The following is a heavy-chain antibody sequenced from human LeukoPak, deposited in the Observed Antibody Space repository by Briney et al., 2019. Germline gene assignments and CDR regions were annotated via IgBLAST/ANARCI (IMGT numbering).Heavy chain of an antibody. V-gene: IGHV1-3*01. J-gene: IGHJ4*02. D-gene: IGHD3-16*01. CDR2: INAGHGNT. CDR1: GYTFATYV. Sequence: RASVKVSCKASGYTFATYVIHWVRQAPGQGLGWMGWINAGHGNTEYSPRFEGRLIITTDTSASTVYMELSGLRREDTAVYYCARDRSYGDYWGQGTLVTVSS. CDR3: ARDRSYGDY.